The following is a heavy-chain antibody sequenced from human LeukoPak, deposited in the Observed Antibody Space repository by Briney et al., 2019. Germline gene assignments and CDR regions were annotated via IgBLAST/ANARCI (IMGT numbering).Heavy chain of an antibody. CDR1: GFTFSSYG. J-gene: IGHJ6*03. D-gene: IGHD6-13*01. V-gene: IGHV3-23*01. CDR3: ARGRYSSSWGPQGRSYYYYYMDV. Sequence: GGSLRLSCAAPGFTFSSYGMSWVRQAPGKGLEWVSAISGSGGSTYYADSVKGRFTISRDNSKNTLYLQMNSLRAEDTAVYYCARGRYSSSWGPQGRSYYYYYMDVWGKGTTVTISS. CDR2: ISGSGGST.